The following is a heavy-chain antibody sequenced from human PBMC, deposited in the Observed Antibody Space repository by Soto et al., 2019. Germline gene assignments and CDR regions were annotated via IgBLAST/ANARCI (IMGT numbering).Heavy chain of an antibody. CDR1: GYTFTSFG. CDR3: ARGSGTYYYDSSGYYDFDY. J-gene: IGHJ4*02. CDR2: ISAYNGNT. V-gene: IGHV1-18*01. Sequence: QVPLVQSGAEVKKPGASVKVSCKASGYTFTSFGISWVRQAPGQGLEWIGWISAYNGNTNYAQKVEGRVTMTTDTSTSTAYMELRSLRSDDTAVYYCARGSGTYYYDSSGYYDFDYWGQGTLVTVSS. D-gene: IGHD3-22*01.